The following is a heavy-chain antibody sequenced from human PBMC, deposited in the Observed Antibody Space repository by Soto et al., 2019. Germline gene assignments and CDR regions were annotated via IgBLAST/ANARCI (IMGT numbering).Heavy chain of an antibody. J-gene: IGHJ5*02. Sequence: SVTLSLTCSVYGSYFYCYYLNLYNTPPGKGLEWIGEINHSGSTNYNPSLKSRVTISVDTSKNQFSLKLSSVTAADTAVYYCARGRGGWYPYNWFDPWGQGTLV. V-gene: IGHV4-34*01. CDR1: GSYFYCYY. CDR2: INHSGST. CDR3: ARGRGGWYPYNWFDP. D-gene: IGHD6-19*01.